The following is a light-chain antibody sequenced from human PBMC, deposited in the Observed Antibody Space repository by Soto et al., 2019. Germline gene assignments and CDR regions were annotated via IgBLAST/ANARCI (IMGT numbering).Light chain of an antibody. J-gene: IGKJ4*01. V-gene: IGKV1-9*01. CDR2: AAS. CDR3: QQLNSYPLT. CDR1: QGIISY. Sequence: IRLTQSPALRSATGLNGGTRTFAASQGIISYLAWYQQKPGKAPKLLIYAASTLQSGVPSRFSGSGSGTEFTLTLRSLQPEDFATYYCQQLNSYPLTFGGGTKVDIK.